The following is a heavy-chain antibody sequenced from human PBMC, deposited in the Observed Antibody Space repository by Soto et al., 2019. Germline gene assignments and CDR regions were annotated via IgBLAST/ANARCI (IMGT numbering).Heavy chain of an antibody. J-gene: IGHJ4*02. V-gene: IGHV3-64D*06. Sequence: GGSLRLSCSASGFTFNSYAMHWVRQAPGKGLEFVSAISSYGADTYYADSVKGRFAISRGNSKNTLYLQMSSLRAEDTALYYCVKEGYMRSDWYGKFDYWGQGALVTVSS. CDR2: ISSYGADT. CDR3: VKEGYMRSDWYGKFDY. D-gene: IGHD6-19*01. CDR1: GFTFNSYA.